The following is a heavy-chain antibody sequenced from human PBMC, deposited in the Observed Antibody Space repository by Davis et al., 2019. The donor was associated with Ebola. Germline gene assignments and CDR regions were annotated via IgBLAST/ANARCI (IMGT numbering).Heavy chain of an antibody. CDR2: ISYDGSNK. J-gene: IGHJ4*02. CDR1: GFTFSSYW. Sequence: GGSLRLSCAASGFTFSSYWMSWVRQAPGKGLEWVAVISYDGSNKYYADSVKGRFTTFRDNPKNTLYLQMNSLRADDTAVYYCAKQRGVGAIDYDYWGRGTVVTVSS. CDR3: AKQRGVGAIDYDY. V-gene: IGHV3-30*18. D-gene: IGHD1-26*01.